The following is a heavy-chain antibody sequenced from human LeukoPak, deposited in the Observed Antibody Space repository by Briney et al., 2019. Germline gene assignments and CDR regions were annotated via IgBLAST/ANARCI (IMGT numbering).Heavy chain of an antibody. J-gene: IGHJ3*02. CDR1: GFTFSSYS. Sequence: GGSLRLSCAASGFTFSSYSMNWVRHAPGKGLEWVSVIYSGGSTYYSDSVKGRFTISRDNSKNTVYLHINSLRAEDTAVYYCTKMQGFCTGSSCYPRTFDIWGQGTMVSVSS. CDR3: TKMQGFCTGSSCYPRTFDI. D-gene: IGHD2-2*01. V-gene: IGHV3-53*01. CDR2: IYSGGST.